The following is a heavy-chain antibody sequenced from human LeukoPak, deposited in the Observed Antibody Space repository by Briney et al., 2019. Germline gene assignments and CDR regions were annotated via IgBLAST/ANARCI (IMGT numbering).Heavy chain of an antibody. Sequence: PGGSLRLSCAASGFTFSSYSMNWVRQAPGKGREWVSSISSSSSYIYYADSVKGRFTISRDNAKNSLYLQMNSLRAEDTAVYYCARGRFGDMVRGSVDYWGQGTLVTVSS. D-gene: IGHD3-10*01. CDR2: ISSSSSYI. V-gene: IGHV3-21*01. CDR1: GFTFSSYS. CDR3: ARGRFGDMVRGSVDY. J-gene: IGHJ4*02.